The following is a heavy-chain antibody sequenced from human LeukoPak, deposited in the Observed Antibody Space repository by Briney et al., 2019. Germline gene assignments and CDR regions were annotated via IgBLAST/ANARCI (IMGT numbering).Heavy chain of an antibody. CDR1: GYTFTSYG. J-gene: IGHJ6*02. V-gene: IGHV1-18*01. D-gene: IGHD4-17*01. CDR2: ISAYNGNT. CDR3: ARVLGARYYYYYGMDV. Sequence: ASVKVSCKASGYTFTSYGISWVRQAPGQGLEWMGWISAYNGNTNYAQKLQGRVTMTTDTSTSTAYMELRSLGSDDTAVYYCARVLGARYYYYYGMDVWGQGTTVTVSS.